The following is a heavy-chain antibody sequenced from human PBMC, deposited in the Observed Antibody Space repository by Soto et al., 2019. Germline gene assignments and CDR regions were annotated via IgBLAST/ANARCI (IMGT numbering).Heavy chain of an antibody. D-gene: IGHD2-2*03. Sequence: GESLKISCKGSGYVFSTYWIGWVRQMPGQGPEWMGIIYPGDSETTYSPSFEGQVTISADTSISTAYLQWDTLRTSDTAMYYCASGYCDDGDCHPASYDYWGQGTLVTVSS. CDR3: ASGYCDDGDCHPASYDY. CDR2: IYPGDSET. V-gene: IGHV5-51*01. J-gene: IGHJ4*02. CDR1: GYVFSTYW.